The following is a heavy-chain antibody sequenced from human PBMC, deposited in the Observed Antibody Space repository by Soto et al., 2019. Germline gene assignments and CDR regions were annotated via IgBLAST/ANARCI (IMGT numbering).Heavy chain of an antibody. J-gene: IGHJ5*02. CDR1: GGTFSSYA. Sequence: QVQLVQSGAEVKKPGSSVKVSCKASGGTFSSYAISWVRQAPGQGLEWMGGIIPIFGTANYAQKFQGRVTSSAAESTSTAYMELSSLRSEDTAVYYCARDIPDAEWLANWFYPWGQGTLVTVSS. V-gene: IGHV1-69*01. CDR3: ARDIPDAEWLANWFYP. D-gene: IGHD3-3*01. CDR2: IIPIFGTA.